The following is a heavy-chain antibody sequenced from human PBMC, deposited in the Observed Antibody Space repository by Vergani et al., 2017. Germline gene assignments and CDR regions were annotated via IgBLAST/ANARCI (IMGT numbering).Heavy chain of an antibody. D-gene: IGHD1-1*01. Sequence: QVQLVQSGGGVVQPGGSLRLSCVASGFTFNRYGMQWVRQAPGKGLEWVAYVLFDGSNEYYADSVKGRFIVSRDISNDALYLQMNSLRTDDTAVYYCATKSCGTPGCQIGYFREWGQGTLVTVSS. V-gene: IGHV3-30*02. CDR2: VLFDGSNE. CDR1: GFTFNRYG. J-gene: IGHJ1*01. CDR3: ATKSCGTPGCQIGYFRE.